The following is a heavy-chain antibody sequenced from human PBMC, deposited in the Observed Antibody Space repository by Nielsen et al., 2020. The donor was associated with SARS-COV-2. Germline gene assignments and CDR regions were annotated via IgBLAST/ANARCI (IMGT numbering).Heavy chain of an antibody. V-gene: IGHV4-34*01. Sequence: RQAPGKGLEWIGEINHSGSTYYNPSLKSRVTISVDTSKNQFSLKLGSVTAADTAVYYCARLDYDILTGSRFDYWGQGTLVTVSS. CDR2: INHSGST. D-gene: IGHD3-9*01. CDR3: ARLDYDILTGSRFDY. J-gene: IGHJ4*02.